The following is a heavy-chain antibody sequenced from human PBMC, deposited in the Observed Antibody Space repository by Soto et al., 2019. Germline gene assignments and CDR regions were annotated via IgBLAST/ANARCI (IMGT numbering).Heavy chain of an antibody. J-gene: IGHJ4*02. CDR1: GYTFTGYY. D-gene: IGHD7-27*01. CDR2: INPNSGGT. V-gene: IGHV1-2*02. CDR3: ARKLTGDQSFDY. Sequence: ASVKVSCKASGYTFTGYYMHWVRQAPGQGLEWMGWINPNSGGTNYAQKFQGRVTMTRDTSISTAYMELSRLRSDDTAVYYCARKLTGDQSFDYWGQGTLVTVSS.